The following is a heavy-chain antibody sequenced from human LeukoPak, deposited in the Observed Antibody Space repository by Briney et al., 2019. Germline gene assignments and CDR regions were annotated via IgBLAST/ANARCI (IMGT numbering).Heavy chain of an antibody. V-gene: IGHV4-38-2*02. Sequence: SETLSLTCTVSGYSISSGYYWGWIRQPPGKGMEWIGYIYHSGSTYYKPSLKSRVTMSVDTSKNQFSLKLSSVTAADTAVYYCARNAGDFWSGYYYYYYYMDVWGKGTTVTVSS. CDR3: ARNAGDFWSGYYYYYYYMDV. J-gene: IGHJ6*03. CDR2: IYHSGST. CDR1: GYSISSGYY. D-gene: IGHD3-3*01.